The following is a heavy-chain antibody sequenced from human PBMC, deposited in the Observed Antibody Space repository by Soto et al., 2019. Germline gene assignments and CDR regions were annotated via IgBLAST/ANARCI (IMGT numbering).Heavy chain of an antibody. CDR2: ISYDGSNK. V-gene: IGHV3-30*03. Sequence: GGSLRLSCAASGFTFSSYGMHWVRQAPGKGLERVAVISYDGSNKYYADSVKGRFTISRDNSKNTLYLQMNSLRAEDTAVYYCVRVGYSSSWYSYYFYYWGQGTLVTVSS. CDR1: GFTFSSYG. D-gene: IGHD6-13*01. CDR3: VRVGYSSSWYSYYFYY. J-gene: IGHJ4*02.